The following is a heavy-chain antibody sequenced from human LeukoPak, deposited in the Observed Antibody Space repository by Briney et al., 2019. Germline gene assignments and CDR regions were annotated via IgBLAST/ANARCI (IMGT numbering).Heavy chain of an antibody. CDR3: ARDLFWNYYYYYGMDV. J-gene: IGHJ6*02. V-gene: IGHV3-21*01. CDR2: ISSSSSYI. CDR1: GFTFSSYS. D-gene: IGHD1-1*01. Sequence: PGGSLRLSCAASGFTFSSYSMNWVRQAPGKGLEWVSSISSSSSYIYYADSVKGRFTISRDNAKNSLYLQMNNLRAEDTAVYYCARDLFWNYYYYYGMDVWGQGTTVTVSS.